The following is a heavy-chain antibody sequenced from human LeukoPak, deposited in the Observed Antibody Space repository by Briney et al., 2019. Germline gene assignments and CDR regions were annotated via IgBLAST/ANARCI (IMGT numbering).Heavy chain of an antibody. J-gene: IGHJ4*02. D-gene: IGHD1-14*01. CDR2: ISYRGNT. CDR1: GGSISSYY. V-gene: IGHV4-59*01. Sequence: SETLSLTCTASGGSISSYYWNWIRQPPGKGLEWIGYISYRGNTNYSPSLKSRVTISLDTSKNQFSLKLSSVTAADTAVYYCAREGLGTPFDYWGQGTLVTVSS. CDR3: AREGLGTPFDY.